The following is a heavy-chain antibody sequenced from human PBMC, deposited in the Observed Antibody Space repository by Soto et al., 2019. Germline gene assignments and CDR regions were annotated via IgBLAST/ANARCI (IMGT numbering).Heavy chain of an antibody. CDR3: ARAPVHIAASVAISSYFYGMDV. D-gene: IGHD6-13*01. CDR2: ISTYHGTT. CDR1: GYTFTSYG. J-gene: IGHJ6*02. V-gene: IGHV1-18*04. Sequence: QVQLVQSGAEVKKPGASVNVSCKASGYTFTSYGFSWVRQAPGQGLEWMGWISTYHGTTNCAQTLQGRVTMTTDTSTSTAYMDLRSLRSVDTAVYYCARAPVHIAASVAISSYFYGMDVLGQWTTVTVSS.